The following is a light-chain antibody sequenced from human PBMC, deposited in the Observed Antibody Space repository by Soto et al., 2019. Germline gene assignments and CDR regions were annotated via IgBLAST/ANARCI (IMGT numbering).Light chain of an antibody. V-gene: IGKV1-13*02. CDR2: DAS. Sequence: AIQLTQSPSSLSASVGDRVTITCRASQGISSALAWYQQKPGKAPKLLIYDASSLESGVPSRFSGSGSGTDFTLTISSLQPEDFATYYCQQFNSYPYITFGQGTRLEI. CDR1: QGISSA. J-gene: IGKJ5*01. CDR3: QQFNSYPYIT.